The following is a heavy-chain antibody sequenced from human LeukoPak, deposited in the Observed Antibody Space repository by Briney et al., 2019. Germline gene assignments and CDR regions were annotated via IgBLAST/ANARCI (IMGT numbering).Heavy chain of an antibody. CDR1: GYTFTSYG. CDR2: ISAYNGNT. D-gene: IGHD3-3*01. Sequence: ASVKVSCKASGYTFTSYGISWVRQAPGQGLEWMGWISAYNGNTNYAQKLQGRVAMTTDTSTSTAYMELRSLRSDDTAVYYCARQESDFWSGYYLDYWGQGTLVTVSS. CDR3: ARQESDFWSGYYLDY. J-gene: IGHJ4*02. V-gene: IGHV1-18*01.